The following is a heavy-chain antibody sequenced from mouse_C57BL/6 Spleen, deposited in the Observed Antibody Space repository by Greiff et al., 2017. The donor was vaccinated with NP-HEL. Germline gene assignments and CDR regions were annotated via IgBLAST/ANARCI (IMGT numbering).Heavy chain of an antibody. D-gene: IGHD2-4*01. CDR2: INPGSGGT. CDR1: GYAFTNYL. V-gene: IGHV1-54*01. Sequence: QVQLQQSGAELVRPGTSVKVSCKASGYAFTNYLIEWVKQRPGQGLEWIGVINPGSGGTNYNEKFKGKATLTADKSSSTAYMQLSSLTSEDSAVYFCARSYDYDEGRDYWGQGTLVTVSA. J-gene: IGHJ3*01. CDR3: ARSYDYDEGRDY.